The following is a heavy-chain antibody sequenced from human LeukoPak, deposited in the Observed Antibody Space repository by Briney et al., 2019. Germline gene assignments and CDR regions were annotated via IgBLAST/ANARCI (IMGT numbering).Heavy chain of an antibody. D-gene: IGHD4-11*01. CDR3: ARAGFDYSNGGYYFDY. CDR1: GGSISSYY. J-gene: IGHJ4*02. Sequence: PSETLSLTCTVSGGSISSYYWSWIRQPPGKGLEWIGYIYYSGSTNYNPSLKSRVTISVDTSKNQFSLKLSSVTAADTAVYYCARAGFDYSNGGYYFDYWGQGTLVTVSS. CDR2: IYYSGST. V-gene: IGHV4-59*08.